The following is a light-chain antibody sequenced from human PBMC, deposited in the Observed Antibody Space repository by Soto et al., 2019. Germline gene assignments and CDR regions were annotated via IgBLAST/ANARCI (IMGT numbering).Light chain of an antibody. CDR1: ISDVGGYNY. CDR3: CSYAGSYTFYV. V-gene: IGLV2-11*01. Sequence: QSVLTHPRSVSRSPGHSFTISFTGTISDVGGYNYFSWYQQHPVKAPKLMIYDFSKRPSGVPDRFSGSKSGNTSSLTISGLKAEDEADYYCCSYAGSYTFYVFGTGTKVTV. J-gene: IGLJ1*01. CDR2: DFS.